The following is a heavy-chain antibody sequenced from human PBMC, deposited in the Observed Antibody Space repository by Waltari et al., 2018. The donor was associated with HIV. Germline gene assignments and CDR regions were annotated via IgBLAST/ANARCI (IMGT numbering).Heavy chain of an antibody. D-gene: IGHD3-22*01. CDR2: IYWDDDK. V-gene: IGHV2-5*02. J-gene: IGHJ3*01. Sequence: QITLKESGPTLVKPTQTLRLTCTFSGFSLSTSGVGVGWLRQAPGKAPEWLALIYWDDDKHYSPSLKTRLTITKDNPKRQVVVTMTNMDPVDIGTYYCSRQYSRVGAFDRWGQGSVVTVSS. CDR3: SRQYSRVGAFDR. CDR1: GFSLSTSGVG.